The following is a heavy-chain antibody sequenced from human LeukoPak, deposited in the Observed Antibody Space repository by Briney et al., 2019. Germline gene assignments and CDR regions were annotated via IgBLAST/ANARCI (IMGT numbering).Heavy chain of an antibody. CDR2: IIPIFGTA. V-gene: IGHV1-69*13. Sequence: GASVKVSCKTSGYTFTNYDISWVRQAPGQGLEWMGGIIPIFGTANYAQKFQGRVTITADESTSTAYMELSSLRSEDTAVYYCARDLTSHYFDYWGQGTLVTVSS. D-gene: IGHD2-2*01. CDR3: ARDLTSHYFDY. CDR1: GYTFTNYD. J-gene: IGHJ4*02.